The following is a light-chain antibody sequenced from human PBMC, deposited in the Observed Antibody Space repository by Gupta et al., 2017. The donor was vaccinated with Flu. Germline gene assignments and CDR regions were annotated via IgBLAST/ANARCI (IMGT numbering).Light chain of an antibody. J-gene: IGLJ3*02. CDR1: SSDVGSYNL. CDR2: AGS. V-gene: IGLV2-23*03. Sequence: QSALTQPDSVSVSPAQAITSSCTGTSSDVGSYNLVSWYQQHPGKAPKLMIYAGSKRPSGVSNRFSGSKSGSTASLTIPGLQAEDEADYYCCSYAGSSTFAVFGGGTKLTVL. CDR3: CSYAGSSTFAV.